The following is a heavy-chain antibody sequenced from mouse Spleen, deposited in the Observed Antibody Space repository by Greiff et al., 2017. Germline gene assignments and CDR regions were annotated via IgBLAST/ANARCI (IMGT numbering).Heavy chain of an antibody. J-gene: IGHJ4*01. Sequence: VQLQQSGAELARPGASVKMSCKASGYTFTSYTMHWVKQRPGQGLEWIGYINPSSGYTNYNQKFKDKATLTADKSSSTAYMQLSSLTSEDSAVYYCARQDLGNSLYYYAMDYWGQGTSVTVSS. CDR3: ARQDLGNSLYYYAMDY. V-gene: IGHV1-4*01. CDR2: INPSSGYT. CDR1: GYTFTSYT. D-gene: IGHD2-1*01.